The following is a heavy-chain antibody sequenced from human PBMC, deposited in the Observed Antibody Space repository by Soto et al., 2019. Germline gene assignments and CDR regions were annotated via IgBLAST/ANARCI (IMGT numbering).Heavy chain of an antibody. J-gene: IGHJ5*02. CDR1: GGSISSYY. D-gene: IGHD3-10*01. Sequence: SETLSLTCTVSGGSISSYYWSWIRQPPGKGLEWIGYIYYSGSTNYNPSLKSRVTISVDTSKNQFSLKLSSLTAADTAVYYCARPLFGRGNWFDPWGQGTLVTVSS. CDR2: IYYSGST. V-gene: IGHV4-59*01. CDR3: ARPLFGRGNWFDP.